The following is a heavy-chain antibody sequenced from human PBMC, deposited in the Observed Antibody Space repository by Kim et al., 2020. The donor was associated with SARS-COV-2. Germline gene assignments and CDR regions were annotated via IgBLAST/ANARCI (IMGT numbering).Heavy chain of an antibody. Sequence: KGRFTISRDNSKNTLYLQMNSLRAEDTAVYYCARPPQGHSSGYYKYAFDIWCQGTMVTVSS. J-gene: IGHJ3*02. V-gene: IGHV3-30*07. CDR3: ARPPQGHSSGYYKYAFDI. D-gene: IGHD3-22*01.